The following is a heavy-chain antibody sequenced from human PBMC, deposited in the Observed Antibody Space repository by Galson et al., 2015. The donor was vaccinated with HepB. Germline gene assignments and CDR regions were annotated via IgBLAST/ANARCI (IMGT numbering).Heavy chain of an antibody. D-gene: IGHD6-13*01. J-gene: IGHJ1*01. CDR1: GGTFSNYA. V-gene: IGHV1-69*13. Sequence: SVKVSCKASGGTFSNYAISWVRQAPGQGLEWMGGIIPIFGTANYAQKFQGRVTITADESTSTAYMELSSLRSGDTAVYYCARGPTYSSSWEYFQHWGQGTLVTVSS. CDR3: ARGPTYSSSWEYFQH. CDR2: IIPIFGTA.